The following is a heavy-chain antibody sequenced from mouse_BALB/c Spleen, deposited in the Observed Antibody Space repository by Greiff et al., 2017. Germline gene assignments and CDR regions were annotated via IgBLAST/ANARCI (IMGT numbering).Heavy chain of an antibody. D-gene: IGHD4-1*01. Sequence: EVQGVESGGGLVQPGGSRKLSCAASGFTFSSFGMHWVRQAPEKGLEWVAYISSGSSTIYYADTVKGRFTISRDNPKNTLFLQMTSLRSEDTAMYYCARERGRVDYWGQGTTLTVSS. CDR1: GFTFSSFG. V-gene: IGHV5-17*02. CDR2: ISSGSSTI. CDR3: ARERGRVDY. J-gene: IGHJ2*01.